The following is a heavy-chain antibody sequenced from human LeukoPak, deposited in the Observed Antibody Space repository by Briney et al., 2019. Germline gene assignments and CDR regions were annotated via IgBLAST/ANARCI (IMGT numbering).Heavy chain of an antibody. V-gene: IGHV4-38-2*01. Sequence: SETLSLTCAVSGYSISSGYYWGWTRQPPGKGLEWIGSIYHSGSTYYKPSLKSRVTISVDTSKNQFSLKLSSVTAADTAVYYCARHGSGGEAFDYWGQGTLVTVSS. D-gene: IGHD2-21*01. CDR1: GYSISSGYY. CDR2: IYHSGST. CDR3: ARHGSGGEAFDY. J-gene: IGHJ4*02.